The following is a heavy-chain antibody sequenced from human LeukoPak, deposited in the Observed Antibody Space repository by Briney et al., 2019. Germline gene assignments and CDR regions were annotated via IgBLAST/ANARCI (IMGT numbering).Heavy chain of an antibody. CDR2: ISGSGSNI. CDR1: GFTFSNCE. J-gene: IGHJ4*02. V-gene: IGHV3-48*03. D-gene: IGHD3-10*01. Sequence: PGGSLRLSCAASGFTFSNCEMNWVRQAPGKGLEWVSYISGSGSNIYYADSVKGRFTISRDNAKNSLYLQMNSLRVEDTAVYYCARGPGSGPGMTRYFDYWGQGTLVSVSS. CDR3: ARGPGSGPGMTRYFDY.